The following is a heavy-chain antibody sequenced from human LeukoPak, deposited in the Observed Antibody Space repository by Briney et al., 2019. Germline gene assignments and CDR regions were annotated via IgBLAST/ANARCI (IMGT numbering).Heavy chain of an antibody. D-gene: IGHD4-17*01. Sequence: GGSLRLSCAASGFSVSGHAMSWVRQAPGKGLEWVSAISGGGTETYDADFVKGRFTISRDNSKNTLYLQMNSLRAEDTALYYCARLRNLVTTNLGIDYWGQGTLLTVSS. J-gene: IGHJ4*02. V-gene: IGHV3-23*01. CDR1: GFSVSGHA. CDR2: ISGGGTET. CDR3: ARLRNLVTTNLGIDY.